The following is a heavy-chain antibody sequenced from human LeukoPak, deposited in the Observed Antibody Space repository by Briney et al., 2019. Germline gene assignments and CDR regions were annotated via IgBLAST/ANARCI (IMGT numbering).Heavy chain of an antibody. V-gene: IGHV3-23*01. CDR2: ISDSGGNT. CDR1: GITLSNYG. CDR3: AKRGVVIRVILVGFHKEAYYFDS. Sequence: GGSLRLSCAVSGITLSNYGMSWVRQAPGKGLEWVAGISDSGGNTNYADSVKGRFTISRDNPKNTLFLQMNSLRAEDMAVYFCAKRGVVIRVILVGFHKEAYYFDSWGQGALVTVSS. D-gene: IGHD3-22*01. J-gene: IGHJ4*02.